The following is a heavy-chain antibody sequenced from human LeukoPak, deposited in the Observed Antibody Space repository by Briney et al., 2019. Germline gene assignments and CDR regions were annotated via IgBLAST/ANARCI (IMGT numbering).Heavy chain of an antibody. Sequence: PSETLSLTCTVSGGSVSSGSYYWRWIRQPPGKGLEWIGYIYYSGSTNYNPSLKSRVTISVDTSENQFSLKLSSVTAADTAVFYCARVASGYDVFDIWGQGTMVTVSS. CDR2: IYYSGST. D-gene: IGHD3-3*01. J-gene: IGHJ3*02. V-gene: IGHV4-61*01. CDR1: GGSVSSGSYY. CDR3: ARVASGYDVFDI.